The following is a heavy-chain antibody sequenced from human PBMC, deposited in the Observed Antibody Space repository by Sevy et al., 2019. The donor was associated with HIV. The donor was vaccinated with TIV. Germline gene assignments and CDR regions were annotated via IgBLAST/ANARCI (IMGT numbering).Heavy chain of an antibody. V-gene: IGHV3-7*03. CDR2: IRQDGNEI. Sequence: GGSLRLSCDASGFTFDMYWMQWVRQAPGKGLEWVANIRQDGNEIYYAASVRGRFTISRDNAKGSLYLQMNNLRVEDTATFYCARRYFDLWGQRTLVTVSS. J-gene: IGHJ4*02. CDR3: ARRYFDL. CDR1: GFTFDMYW.